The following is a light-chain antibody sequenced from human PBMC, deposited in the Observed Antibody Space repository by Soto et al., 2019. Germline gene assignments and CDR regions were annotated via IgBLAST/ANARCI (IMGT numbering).Light chain of an antibody. V-gene: IGKV1-12*01. Sequence: ARVTLTCRASQGISSWLAWYQKKPGKAPNLLIYAASSLQSGVPSRFSGSESGTDFTLTISSLQPEDCAIYFCQQANSFPITFGQGTRLEIK. CDR1: QGISSW. CDR2: AAS. J-gene: IGKJ5*01. CDR3: QQANSFPIT.